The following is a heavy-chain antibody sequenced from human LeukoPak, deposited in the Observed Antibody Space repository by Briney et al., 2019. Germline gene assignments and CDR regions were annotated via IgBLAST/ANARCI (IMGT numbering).Heavy chain of an antibody. D-gene: IGHD1-26*01. Sequence: SETLSLTCTVSGGSISSSSYYWGWIRQPPGKGLEWIGSIYYSGSTYYNPSLKSRVTISVDTSKNQFSLKLSSVTAADTAVYYCARDAPSGSYYIFFDYWGQGTLVTVSS. CDR2: IYYSGST. V-gene: IGHV4-39*07. J-gene: IGHJ4*02. CDR3: ARDAPSGSYYIFFDY. CDR1: GGSISSSSYY.